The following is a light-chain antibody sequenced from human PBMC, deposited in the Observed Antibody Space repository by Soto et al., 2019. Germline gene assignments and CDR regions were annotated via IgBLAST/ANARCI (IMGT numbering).Light chain of an antibody. CDR2: DVS. J-gene: IGLJ1*01. CDR3: SSYTSSSAFYV. Sequence: SVLTQPASVSGSAGQSITISCTKTSSDVGGYNYVSWYQQHPGKAPKLMIYDVSNRPSGVSNRFSGSKSGNTASLTISGLQAEDEADYYCSSYTSSSAFYVFGTGTKVTVL. CDR1: SSDVGGYNY. V-gene: IGLV2-14*01.